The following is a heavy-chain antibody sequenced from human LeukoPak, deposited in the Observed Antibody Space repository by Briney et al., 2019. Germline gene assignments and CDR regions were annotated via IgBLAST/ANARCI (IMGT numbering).Heavy chain of an antibody. CDR3: ARERTGYIPTDEAFDY. CDR2: INPNSGGT. CDR1: GYTFTGYY. Sequence: ASVKVSCKASGYTFTGYYMHWVRQAPGQGLEWMGWINPNSGGTNYAQKFQGRVTMTRDTSISTAYMELSRLRSDDTAVYYCARERTGYIPTDEAFDYWGQGTLVTVSS. J-gene: IGHJ4*02. V-gene: IGHV1-2*02. D-gene: IGHD6-13*01.